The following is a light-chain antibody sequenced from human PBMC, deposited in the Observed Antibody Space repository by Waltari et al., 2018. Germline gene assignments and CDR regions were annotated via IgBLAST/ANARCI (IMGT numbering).Light chain of an antibody. CDR2: GNF. V-gene: IGLV1-40*01. CDR3: QSYDSSLSLVV. Sequence: QSLLPQPPSVAAAPGTRVTISPTGTSSNSGANLGVHWYQHLPGTAPRLLIYGNFNRPSGVPDRFSGSKSGTSASLAITGLQAEDGAKYYCQSYDSSLSLVVFGGGTRLTVL. CDR1: SSNSGANLG. J-gene: IGLJ2*01.